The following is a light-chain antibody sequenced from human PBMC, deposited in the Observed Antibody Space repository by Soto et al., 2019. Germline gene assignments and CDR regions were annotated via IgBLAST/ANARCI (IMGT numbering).Light chain of an antibody. CDR1: PSNIGNNF. V-gene: IGLV1-51*01. CDR2: DNY. CDR3: ATWDNLLSAGL. Sequence: QSVLTQPPSVSATPGQKVTISCSGGPSNIGNNFVSWYQRLPGTAPRVIIYDNYERPSGIPDRFSGSKSGTSATLDITGLQTGDEDDYYCATWDNLLSAGLFGGGTKLTVL. J-gene: IGLJ2*01.